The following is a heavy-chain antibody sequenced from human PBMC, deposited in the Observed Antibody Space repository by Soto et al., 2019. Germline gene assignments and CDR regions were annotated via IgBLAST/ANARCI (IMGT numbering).Heavy chain of an antibody. CDR2: IYHSGSP. Sequence: QVQLQESGPGLVKPSGTLSLTCAASSGSIFTTNWWSWVRQSPGRGLQWIGDIYHSGSPKYNPSRKSRDSISIDKSKERFSLNLTSVTAADTAVYYCARKPDVATAKVGGGYVFDVWGQGTMVTVSS. CDR3: ARKPDVATAKVGGGYVFDV. J-gene: IGHJ3*01. CDR1: SGSIFTTNW. D-gene: IGHD3-16*01. V-gene: IGHV4-4*02.